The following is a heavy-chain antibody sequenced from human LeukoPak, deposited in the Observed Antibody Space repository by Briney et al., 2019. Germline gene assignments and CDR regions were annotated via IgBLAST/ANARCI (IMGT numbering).Heavy chain of an antibody. CDR1: GGSISSSSYY. CDR3: ARHTVSGSYYNHYFDY. D-gene: IGHD3-10*01. J-gene: IGHJ4*02. Sequence: SETLSLTCTVSGGSISSSSYYWSWIRQPPGKGLEWIGSIYYTGSTYYNPSLQSRVTISVDTSKNQFSLKLSSVTAADTAVYYCARHTVSGSYYNHYFDYWGQGTLVTVSS. CDR2: IYYTGST. V-gene: IGHV4-39*01.